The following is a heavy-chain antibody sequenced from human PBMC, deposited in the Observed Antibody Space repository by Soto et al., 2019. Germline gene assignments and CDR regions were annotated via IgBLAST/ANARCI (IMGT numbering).Heavy chain of an antibody. CDR1: GYTFTVYY. CDR3: ASAATTEHYYYYYGMDV. D-gene: IGHD5-12*01. Sequence: ASVKVSCKASGYTFTVYYMHCVVQSGVQWLEWMGWINPNSGGTNYAQKFQGRVTMTRDTSISTAYMELSRLRSDDTAAYYCASAATTEHYYYYYGMDVWGQGTTVTVSS. CDR2: INPNSGGT. V-gene: IGHV1-2*02. J-gene: IGHJ6*02.